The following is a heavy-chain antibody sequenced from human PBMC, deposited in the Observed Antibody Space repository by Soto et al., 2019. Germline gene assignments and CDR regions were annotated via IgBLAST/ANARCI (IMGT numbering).Heavy chain of an antibody. CDR2: IYYSGST. CDR1: GGSISTSSYY. D-gene: IGHD2-2*01. V-gene: IGHV4-39*01. Sequence: SETLSLTCTVSGGSISTSSYYWGWIRQPPGKGLEWIGSIYYSGSTYYNPSLKSRVTISRDNSRNTLYLQMSSLRAEDTAVYYCAKRKYCPSTTCFDYWGQGTLVTVSS. CDR3: AKRKYCPSTTCFDY. J-gene: IGHJ4*01.